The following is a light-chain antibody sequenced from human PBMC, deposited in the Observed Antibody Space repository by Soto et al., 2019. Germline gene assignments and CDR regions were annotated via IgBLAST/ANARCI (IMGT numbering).Light chain of an antibody. V-gene: IGLV4-69*01. J-gene: IGLJ2*01. CDR2: LNSDGSH. Sequence: QPVLTQSPSASASLGASVKLTCTLSSGHSSYAIAWHQQQPEKGPRYLMKLNSDGSHSKGDGIPDRFSGSSSGAERYLTISRLQYEDEADYYGQTWGTGTLVFGGGTKLTVL. CDR3: QTWGTGTLV. CDR1: SGHSSYA.